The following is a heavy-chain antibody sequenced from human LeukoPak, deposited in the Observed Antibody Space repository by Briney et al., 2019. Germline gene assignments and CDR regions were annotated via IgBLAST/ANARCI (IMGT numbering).Heavy chain of an antibody. CDR1: GGSISSGTYY. CDR3: ARGPGRDSGEAFDI. CDR2: MSARGYS. V-gene: IGHV4-61*02. Sequence: SETLSLTCTVSGGSISSGTYYWSWTRQPAGKGLEWIGRMSARGYSDYNPSLKSRATISIDTSKIQFSLELTSVTAADTAVYFCARGPGRDSGEAFDIWGQGTMVTASS. J-gene: IGHJ3*02. D-gene: IGHD6-19*01.